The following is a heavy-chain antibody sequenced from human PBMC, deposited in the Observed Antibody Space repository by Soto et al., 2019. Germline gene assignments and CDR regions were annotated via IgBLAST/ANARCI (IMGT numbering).Heavy chain of an antibody. J-gene: IGHJ6*03. V-gene: IGHV3-48*01. D-gene: IGHD6-25*01. CDR2: SSGSSSTI. CDR1: RFSLSSYS. Sequence: EVQLVESGGGLVQSGGSLRLSCAASRFSLSSYSMNWVRQAPGKGLEWVSYSSGSSSTIYYADSVKGRFTISRDNAKNSLYLHMNSLRGEDTAVYYCARDSGDNYYFYYMDVWGKGTTVTVSS. CDR3: ARDSGDNYYFYYMDV.